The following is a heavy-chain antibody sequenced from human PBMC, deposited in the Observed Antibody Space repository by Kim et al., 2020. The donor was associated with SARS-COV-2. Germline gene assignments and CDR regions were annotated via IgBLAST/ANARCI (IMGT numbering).Heavy chain of an antibody. CDR2: T. V-gene: IGHV1-46*01. CDR3: ARGRGNDY. Sequence: TTYAQNFQGRGSMSRDTSASTFYMEVTSLRSEDTAVYYCARGRGNDYWGQGTLITVSS. D-gene: IGHD3-10*01. J-gene: IGHJ4*02.